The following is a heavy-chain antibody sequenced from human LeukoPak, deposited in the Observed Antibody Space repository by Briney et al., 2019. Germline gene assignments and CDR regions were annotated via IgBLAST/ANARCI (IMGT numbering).Heavy chain of an antibody. CDR1: GFTFSSYS. D-gene: IGHD6-19*01. J-gene: IGHJ3*02. CDR2: ISSSSSYI. V-gene: IGHV3-21*04. Sequence: GGSLRLSCAASGFTFSSYSMNWVRQAPGKGLEWVSSISSSSSYIYYADSVKGRFTISRDNAKNSLYLQMNSLRAEDTAVYYCAREGVGIAVAGTPLDAFDIWGQGTMVTVSS. CDR3: AREGVGIAVAGTPLDAFDI.